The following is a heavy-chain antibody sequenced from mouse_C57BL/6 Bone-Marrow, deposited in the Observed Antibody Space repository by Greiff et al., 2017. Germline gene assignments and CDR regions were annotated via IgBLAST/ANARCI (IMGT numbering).Heavy chain of an antibody. J-gene: IGHJ4*01. CDR1: GYTFTSYT. CDR2: INPSSGYT. D-gene: IGHD4-1*01. CDR3: ASWDALYYAMDY. V-gene: IGHV1-4*01. Sequence: QVQLQQSGAELARPGASVKMSCKASGYTFTSYTMHWVKQRPGQGLEWIGYINPSSGYTKYNQKFKDKATLTAEKSSSTAYMHLSSLTSEDSAVYYCASWDALYYAMDYWGQGTTVTVSS.